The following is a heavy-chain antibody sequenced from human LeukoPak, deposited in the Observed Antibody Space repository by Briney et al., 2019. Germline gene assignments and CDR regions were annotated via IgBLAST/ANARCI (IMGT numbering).Heavy chain of an antibody. Sequence: PGGSLRLSCAASGFTFSSYSMNWVRQAPGKGLEWVSSISSSSSYIYYADSVKGRFTISRDNAKNSLYLQMNSLRAEDTAVYYCAREGIAVARTQIDYWGQGTLVTVSS. V-gene: IGHV3-21*01. CDR1: GFTFSSYS. CDR2: ISSSSSYI. D-gene: IGHD6-19*01. J-gene: IGHJ4*02. CDR3: AREGIAVARTQIDY.